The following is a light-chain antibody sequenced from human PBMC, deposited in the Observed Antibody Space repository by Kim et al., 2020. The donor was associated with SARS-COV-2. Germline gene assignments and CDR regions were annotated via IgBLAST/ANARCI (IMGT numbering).Light chain of an antibody. J-gene: IGLJ3*02. CDR1: SSDVGGYNY. CDR2: DVS. V-gene: IGLV2-14*03. CDR3: SSYTSSSTRV. Sequence: GQSINISCTGTSSDVGGYNYVSWYQQHPGKAPKLMIYDVSNRPSGVSNRFSGSKSGNTASLTISGLQAEDEADYYCSSYTSSSTRVFGGGTKLTV.